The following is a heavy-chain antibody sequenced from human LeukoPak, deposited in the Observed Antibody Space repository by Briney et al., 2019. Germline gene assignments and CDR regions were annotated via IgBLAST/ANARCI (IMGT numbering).Heavy chain of an antibody. V-gene: IGHV3-30-3*01. CDR2: ISYDGSNK. Sequence: GGSLRLSCAASGFTFSSYAMHWVRQAPGKGLEWVAVISYDGSNKYYADSVKGRFTISRDNSKNTLYLQMNSLRAEDTAVYYCARPPGIAVAGKDYWGQGTLVTVSS. CDR1: GFTFSSYA. D-gene: IGHD6-19*01. J-gene: IGHJ4*02. CDR3: ARPPGIAVAGKDY.